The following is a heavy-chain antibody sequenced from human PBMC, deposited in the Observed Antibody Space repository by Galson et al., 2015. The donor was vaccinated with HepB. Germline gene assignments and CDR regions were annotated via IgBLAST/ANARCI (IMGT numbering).Heavy chain of an antibody. D-gene: IGHD3-10*01. Sequence: SVKVSCKASGYTFTSYAMNWVRQAPGQGLERMGWINPNTGNTTSAQGFTGRFVFSLDTSVSTAYLQISSLKAEDTAVYYCARAAAYYYGSGSYSPTSKFDSCGQGTLVTVSS. CDR2: INPNTGNT. V-gene: IGHV7-4-1*02. CDR3: ARAAAYYYGSGSYSPTSKFDS. CDR1: GYTFTSYA. J-gene: IGHJ4*02.